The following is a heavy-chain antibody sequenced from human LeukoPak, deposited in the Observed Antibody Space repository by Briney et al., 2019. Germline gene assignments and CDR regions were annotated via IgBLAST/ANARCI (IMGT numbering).Heavy chain of an antibody. D-gene: IGHD6-19*01. V-gene: IGHV3-23*01. Sequence: GSLRPSFAASGFPFASSAVNWVRQAPGKGLEWGSTILGNGDNTYYADSVKGRFTISRDDSKTTMYLQMSSLRAEDTAVYYGAKDDGTSGWEPDYRGQGTLVTVSS. CDR2: ILGNGDNT. CDR1: GFPFASSA. CDR3: AKDDGTSGWEPDY. J-gene: IGHJ4*02.